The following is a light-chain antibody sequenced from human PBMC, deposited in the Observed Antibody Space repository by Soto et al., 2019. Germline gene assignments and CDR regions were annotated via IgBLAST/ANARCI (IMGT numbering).Light chain of an antibody. CDR2: GES. Sequence: ELVLTQSPGTLSLSPGESATLSCRDSQSVSSSSLAWYHQKPGQAPRLLIYGESSRATGIPDRFSGGGSGTDLNLTISSLEPEDFAVYYCQQCGSSPWTFGQGTKVDIK. V-gene: IGKV3-20*01. CDR1: QSVSSSS. CDR3: QQCGSSPWT. J-gene: IGKJ1*01.